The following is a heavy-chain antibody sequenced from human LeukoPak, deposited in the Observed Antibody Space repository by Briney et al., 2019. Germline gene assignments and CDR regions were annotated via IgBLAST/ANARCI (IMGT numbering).Heavy chain of an antibody. V-gene: IGHV5-51*01. CDR2: IYPGDSDT. CDR1: GYSFTSYW. J-gene: IGHJ3*02. Sequence: GESLKISCKGSGYSFTSYWIGWVRQMPGKGLEWMGIIYPGDSDTRYSPSFQGQVTISADKSINTAYLQWSSLKASDTAIYYCAREKQAVALVDVFDIWGQGTMVTVSS. CDR3: AREKQAVALVDVFDI. D-gene: IGHD2-2*01.